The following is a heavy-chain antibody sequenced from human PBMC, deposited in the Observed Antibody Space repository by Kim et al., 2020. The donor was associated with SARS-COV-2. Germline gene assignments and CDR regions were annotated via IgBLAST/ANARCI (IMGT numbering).Heavy chain of an antibody. Sequence: GGSLRLSCAASGFTFSDYYMSWIRQAPGKGLEWVSYISSSGSTIYYADSVKGRFSISRDNAKNSLYLQMNSLRVEDTAVYYCARDYQEGWFGELLFTPHWGQGTLVTVPS. D-gene: IGHD3-10*01. V-gene: IGHV3-11*01. CDR1: GFTFSDYY. CDR3: ARDYQEGWFGELLFTPH. CDR2: ISSSGSTI. J-gene: IGHJ4*02.